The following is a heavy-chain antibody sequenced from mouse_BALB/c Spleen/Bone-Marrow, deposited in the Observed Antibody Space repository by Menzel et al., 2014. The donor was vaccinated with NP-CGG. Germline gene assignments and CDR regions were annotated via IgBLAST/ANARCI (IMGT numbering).Heavy chain of an antibody. D-gene: IGHD1-1*01. J-gene: IGHJ3*01. CDR1: GFNIKDTY. CDR3: ASYYYGSSLFAY. Sequence: SGAELVKPGASVKLSCTASGFNIKDTYMHWVKQGPEQGLEWIGRIDPANGNTKYDPKFQGKATITADTSSNTAYLQLSSLASEDTAVYYCASYYYGSSLFAYWGQGTLVTVSA. CDR2: IDPANGNT. V-gene: IGHV14-3*02.